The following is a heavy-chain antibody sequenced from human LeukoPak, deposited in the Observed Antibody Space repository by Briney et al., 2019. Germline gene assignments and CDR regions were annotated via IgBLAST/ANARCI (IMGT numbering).Heavy chain of an antibody. J-gene: IGHJ6*02. Sequence: PGGSLRLSCAAYGFTVSANYMYWVRQAPGTGLEWVSIVHSGGATFYADSVKGRFTISRDKSRNTLYLQMNSLRAEDTAVYYCARDWGDDTTGYFGMDVWGQGTTVTVSS. CDR2: VHSGGAT. CDR1: GFTVSANY. D-gene: IGHD3-22*01. CDR3: ARDWGDDTTGYFGMDV. V-gene: IGHV3-66*01.